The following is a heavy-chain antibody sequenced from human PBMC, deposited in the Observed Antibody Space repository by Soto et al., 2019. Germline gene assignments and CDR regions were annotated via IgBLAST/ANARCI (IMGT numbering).Heavy chain of an antibody. V-gene: IGHV1-18*01. CDR1: GYSFSTHG. CDR3: ARANFRSWFDP. J-gene: IGHJ5*02. D-gene: IGHD3-16*02. CDR2: ISAYSGNA. Sequence: QAQLVQSGAEVKKPGASVRISCKASGYSFSTHGVSWVRQAPGQGLEWMGWISAYSGNANYTQKLQGRVTMTTDTSTSTVYMELRSLRSDDTAVYYCARANFRSWFDPWGQGTLVTVSS.